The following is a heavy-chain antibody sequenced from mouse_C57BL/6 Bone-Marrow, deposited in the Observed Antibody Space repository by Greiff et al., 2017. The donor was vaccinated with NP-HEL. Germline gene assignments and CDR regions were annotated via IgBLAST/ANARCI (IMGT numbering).Heavy chain of an antibody. Sequence: EVHLVESGGDLVKPGGSLKLSCAASGFTFSSYGMSWVRQTPDKRLEWVATISSGGSYTYYPDSVKGRFTISRDNAKNTLYLQMSSLKSEDTAMYYCARRAYYSKENYFDYWGQGTTLTVSS. D-gene: IGHD2-5*01. CDR1: GFTFSSYG. CDR3: ARRAYYSKENYFDY. V-gene: IGHV5-6*01. J-gene: IGHJ2*01. CDR2: ISSGGSYT.